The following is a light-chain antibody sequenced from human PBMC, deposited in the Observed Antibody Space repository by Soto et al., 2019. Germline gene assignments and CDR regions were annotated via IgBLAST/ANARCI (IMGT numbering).Light chain of an antibody. CDR3: QQYVTSSPRT. J-gene: IGKJ1*01. CDR1: HTISSSY. V-gene: IGKV3-20*01. CDR2: GIS. Sequence: EIVLTQYPGTLSLSPGERATLSCRASHTISSSYLAWYQQKPGQAPRLLMYGISRRATGIPDRFSGSGSGTDFTLTITRLEPEYFSVYYCQQYVTSSPRTFGQGTKVEIK.